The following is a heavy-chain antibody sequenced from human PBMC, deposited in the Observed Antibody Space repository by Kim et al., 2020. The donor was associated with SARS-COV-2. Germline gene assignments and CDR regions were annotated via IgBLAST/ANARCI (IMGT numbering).Heavy chain of an antibody. CDR2: IYYSGST. V-gene: IGHV4-39*01. Sequence: SETLSLTCTVSGGSISSSSYYWGWIRQPPGKGLEWIGSIYYSGSTYYNPSLKSRVTISVDTSKNQFSLKLSSVTAADTAVYYCARPSHLENSGYTFYGMDVWGQGTTVTVSS. D-gene: IGHD5-12*01. CDR1: GGSISSSSYY. CDR3: ARPSHLENSGYTFYGMDV. J-gene: IGHJ6*02.